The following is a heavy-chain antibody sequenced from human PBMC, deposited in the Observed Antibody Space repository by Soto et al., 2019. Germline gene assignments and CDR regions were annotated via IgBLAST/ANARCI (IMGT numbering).Heavy chain of an antibody. J-gene: IGHJ3*02. CDR1: GGTFSSYA. CDR2: IIPIFGTA. CDR3: ARDREMATTTNDAFDI. Sequence: ASVKVSCKASGGTFSSYAISWVRQAPGQGLEWMGGIIPIFGTANYAQKFQGRVTITADESTSTAYMELSSLRSEDTAVYYCARDREMATTTNDAFDIWGQGTMVTVS. D-gene: IGHD5-12*01. V-gene: IGHV1-69*13.